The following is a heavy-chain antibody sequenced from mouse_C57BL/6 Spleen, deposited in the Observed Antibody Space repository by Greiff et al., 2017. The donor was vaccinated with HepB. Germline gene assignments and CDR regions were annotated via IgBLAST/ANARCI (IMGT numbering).Heavy chain of an antibody. J-gene: IGHJ2*01. CDR3: ARVYYGPYFDY. CDR2: INPNNGGT. Sequence: EVKLQQSGPELVKPGASVKISCKASGYTFTDYYMNWVKQSHGKSLEWIGDINPNNGGTSYNQKFKGKATLPVDKSSSTAYMERRSLTSEDSAGYYCARVYYGPYFDYWGQGTTLTVSS. D-gene: IGHD2-1*01. V-gene: IGHV1-26*01. CDR1: GYTFTDYY.